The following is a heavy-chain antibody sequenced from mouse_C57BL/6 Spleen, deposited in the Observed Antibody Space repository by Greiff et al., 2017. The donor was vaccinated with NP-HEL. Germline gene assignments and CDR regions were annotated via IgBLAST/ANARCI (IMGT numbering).Heavy chain of an antibody. V-gene: IGHV5-17*01. CDR3: ARNDCYYDGYFDV. J-gene: IGHJ1*03. CDR2: ISSGSSTI. D-gene: IGHD2-3*01. CDR1: GFTFSDYG. Sequence: EVKLVESGGGLVKPGGSLKLSCAASGFTFSDYGMHWVRQAPEKGLEWVAYISSGSSTIYYADTVKGRFTISRDNAKNTLFLQMTSLRSEDTAMYYCARNDCYYDGYFDVWGTGTTVTVSS.